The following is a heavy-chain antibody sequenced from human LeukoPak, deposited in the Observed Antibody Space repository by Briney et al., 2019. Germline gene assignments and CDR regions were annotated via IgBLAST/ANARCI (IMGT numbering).Heavy chain of an antibody. J-gene: IGHJ5*02. CDR3: ARAYVRIAVAGTLNWFDP. D-gene: IGHD6-19*01. CDR1: GGSISSGSYY. CDR2: IYTSGST. Sequence: SETLSLTCTVSGGSISSGSYYWSWIRQPAGKGLEWIGRIYTSGSTNYNPSLKSRVTISVDTSKNQFSLKLCSVTAADTAVYYCARAYVRIAVAGTLNWFDPWGQGTLVTVSS. V-gene: IGHV4-61*02.